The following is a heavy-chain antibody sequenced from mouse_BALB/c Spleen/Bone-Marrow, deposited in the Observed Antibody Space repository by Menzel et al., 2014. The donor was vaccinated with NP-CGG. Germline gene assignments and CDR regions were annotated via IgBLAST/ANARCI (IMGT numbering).Heavy chain of an antibody. J-gene: IGHJ4*01. D-gene: IGHD2-2*01. V-gene: IGHV1S29*02. Sequence: EVQLQQSGSELVKPGASVEISCKASGYTFTDYNMQWVKQSHGKSLEWIGYIYPYNGGTGYNQKFRSKATLTVDSSSSTAYMELRSLSSEDSAVYYCAREGGYYDAMDYWGQGTSVTVSS. CDR3: AREGGYYDAMDY. CDR2: IYPYNGGT. CDR1: GYTFTDYN.